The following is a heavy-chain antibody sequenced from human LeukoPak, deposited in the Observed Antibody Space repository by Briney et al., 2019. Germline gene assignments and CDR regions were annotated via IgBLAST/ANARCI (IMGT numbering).Heavy chain of an antibody. V-gene: IGHV4-30-4*01. CDR1: GGSISSGDYY. J-gene: IGHJ6*02. Sequence: PSQTLSLTCTVSGGSISSGDYYWSWIRQPPGKGREWIGYIYYSGSTYYNPSLKSRVTISVDTSKNQFSLKLNSVTAADTAVYYCARAQYSSSWANYYYYGMDVWGQGTTVTVSS. CDR3: ARAQYSSSWANYYYYGMDV. CDR2: IYYSGST. D-gene: IGHD6-13*01.